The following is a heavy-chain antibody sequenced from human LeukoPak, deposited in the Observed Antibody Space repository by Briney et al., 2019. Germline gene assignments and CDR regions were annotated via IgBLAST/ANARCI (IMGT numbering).Heavy chain of an antibody. D-gene: IGHD2-15*01. Sequence: GGSLRLSCTASGFSFSTYAMTWVRQAPGKGLEWISSMSSGSRYIYYADSVRGRFTISRDNTKNSLYLLMNNLRAEDTAIYYCARDRPTGASRVFVVQWGQGAPVTVSS. V-gene: IGHV3-21*06. CDR3: ARDRPTGASRVFVVQ. CDR1: GFSFSTYA. J-gene: IGHJ4*02. CDR2: MSSGSRYI.